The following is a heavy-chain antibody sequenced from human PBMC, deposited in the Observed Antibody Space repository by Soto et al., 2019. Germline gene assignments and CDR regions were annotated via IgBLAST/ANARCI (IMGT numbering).Heavy chain of an antibody. CDR1: GFSLSNARMG. CDR2: IFSNDEK. D-gene: IGHD3-22*01. V-gene: IGHV2-26*01. J-gene: IGHJ6*02. CDR3: ARLYDSSDYYYGMDV. Sequence: SGPTLVNPTETLTLTCTVSGFSLSNARMGVSWIRQPPGKALEWLAHIFSNDEKSYSTSLKSRLTISKGTSKSQVVLTMTNMDPVDTATYYCARLYDSSDYYYGMDVWGQGTTVTVSS.